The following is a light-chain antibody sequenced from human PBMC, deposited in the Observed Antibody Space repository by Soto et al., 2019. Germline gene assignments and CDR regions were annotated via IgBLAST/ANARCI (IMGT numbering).Light chain of an antibody. CDR2: AAS. V-gene: IGKV1-9*01. CDR3: LQHNSYPWT. Sequence: ASVGYRVTITCRASQGISSYLAWYQQKPGKAPKLLIYAASTLQSGVPSRFSGSGSGTEFTLTITSLQPEDFATYYCLQHNSYPWTFGQGTKVDIK. CDR1: QGISSY. J-gene: IGKJ1*01.